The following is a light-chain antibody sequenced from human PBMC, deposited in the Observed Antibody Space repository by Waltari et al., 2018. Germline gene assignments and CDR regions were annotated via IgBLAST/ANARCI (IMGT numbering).Light chain of an antibody. CDR2: GAS. J-gene: IGKJ5*01. CDR3: HQYDRSPPFT. Sequence: EIVLTQSPGALSLSPGERVTLSCRASASISSGYFAWFQQKPGRPPRLLIYGASRRAAGIPDRFSGGGSGADYTLTISRLEPEDFAVYYCHQYDRSPPFTFGQGTRL. CDR1: ASISSGY. V-gene: IGKV3-20*01.